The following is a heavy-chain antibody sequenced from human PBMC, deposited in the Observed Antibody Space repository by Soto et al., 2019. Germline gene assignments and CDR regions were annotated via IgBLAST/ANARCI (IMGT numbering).Heavy chain of an antibody. J-gene: IGHJ6*02. V-gene: IGHV3-30*18. Sequence: QVQLVESGGGVVQPGRSLRLSCAASGFTFSSYGMHWVRQAPGKGLEWVAVISYDGSNKYYADSVKGRFTISRDNSKNTLYLQMNSLRAEDTAVYYCAKDLGAAPHYYCYYGMDVWGQGTTVTVSS. CDR3: AKDLGAAPHYYCYYGMDV. CDR2: ISYDGSNK. D-gene: IGHD1-26*01. CDR1: GFTFSSYG.